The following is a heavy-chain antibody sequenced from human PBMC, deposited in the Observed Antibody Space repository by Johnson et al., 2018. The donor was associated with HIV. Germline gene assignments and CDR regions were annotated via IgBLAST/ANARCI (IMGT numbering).Heavy chain of an antibody. CDR3: ARVGVGGYSADGAFDI. D-gene: IGHD2-15*01. CDR1: GFTVSSNY. CDR2: ISYDGHIK. V-gene: IGHV3-30*03. J-gene: IGHJ3*02. Sequence: QVHLVESGGGLVQPGGSLRLSCAASGFTVSSNYMSWVRQAPGKGLEWVAVISYDGHIKYYADSVKGRFTISRDNSKSTLYLQINSLRAEDAAVFYCARVGVGGYSADGAFDIWGQGTMVTVSS.